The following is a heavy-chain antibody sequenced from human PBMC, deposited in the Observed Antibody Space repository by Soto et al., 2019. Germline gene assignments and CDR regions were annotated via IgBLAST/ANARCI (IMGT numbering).Heavy chain of an antibody. CDR1: GGTFSSYT. CDR2: IIPILGIA. J-gene: IGHJ6*02. D-gene: IGHD3-9*01. V-gene: IGHV1-69*02. CDR3: ARSGSGYFDLFYVDYYGMDV. Sequence: GASVKVSCKASGGTFSSYTISWVRQAPGQGLEWMGRIIPILGIANYAQKFQGRVTITADKSTSTAYMELSSLRSEDTAVYYCARSGSGYFDLFYVDYYGMDVWGQGTTVTVSS.